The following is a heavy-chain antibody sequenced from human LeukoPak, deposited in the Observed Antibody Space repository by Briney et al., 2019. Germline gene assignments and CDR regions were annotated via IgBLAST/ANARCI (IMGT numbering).Heavy chain of an antibody. Sequence: PSETLSLTCSVSGDSMNTYYWSWIRQPAGKELEWIGRIYISGSTNCNPSLKSRVTMSIDTSQNQLSLKLSSVTAADTAVYYCARVRLGSGWYNYFDYWGQGTLVTVSS. J-gene: IGHJ4*02. CDR2: IYISGST. D-gene: IGHD6-19*01. CDR1: GDSMNTYY. V-gene: IGHV4-4*07. CDR3: ARVRLGSGWYNYFDY.